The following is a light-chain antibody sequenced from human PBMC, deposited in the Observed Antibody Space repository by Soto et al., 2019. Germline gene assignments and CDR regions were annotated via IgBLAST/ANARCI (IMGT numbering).Light chain of an antibody. CDR2: DVS. CDR1: SSDVGSYNY. V-gene: IGLV2-14*01. CDR3: SSYTTSSTPVV. Sequence: QSALTQPASVSGSPGQSITISCTGTSSDVGSYNYVSWYQQYPGKAPKLMIYDVSNRPSGVSYRFSGSKSGNPASLTISGLQAEDEADYYCSSYTTSSTPVVFGGGTKLTVL. J-gene: IGLJ2*01.